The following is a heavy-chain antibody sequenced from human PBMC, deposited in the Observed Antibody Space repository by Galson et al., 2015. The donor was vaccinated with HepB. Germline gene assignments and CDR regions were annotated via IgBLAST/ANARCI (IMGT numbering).Heavy chain of an antibody. CDR2: ISYDGSNK. V-gene: IGHV3-30-3*01. CDR3: ARGYGSGSMDV. Sequence: SLRLSCAASGLTFSDYAMHWVRQAPGKGLEWVAVISYDGSNKYYADSVKGRFTISRDNSKNTLYLQMNSLRAEDTAVYYCARGYGSGSMDVWGQGTTITVSS. D-gene: IGHD3-10*01. J-gene: IGHJ6*02. CDR1: GLTFSDYA.